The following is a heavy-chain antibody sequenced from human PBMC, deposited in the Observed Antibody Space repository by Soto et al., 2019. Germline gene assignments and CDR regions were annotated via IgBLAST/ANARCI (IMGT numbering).Heavy chain of an antibody. CDR1: GGSISSGGYS. J-gene: IGHJ4*02. CDR3: ARGQVVAAQH. CDR2: IYHSGST. V-gene: IGHV4-30-2*01. D-gene: IGHD2-15*01. Sequence: QLQLQESGSGLVKPSQTLSLTCAVSGGSISSGGYSWSWIRQPPGKGLEWIGYIYHSGSTYYNPSLKSRVTLSVDRSKTQCSLTLSSVPAADTAVYYCARGQVVAAQHWGQGTLVTVSS.